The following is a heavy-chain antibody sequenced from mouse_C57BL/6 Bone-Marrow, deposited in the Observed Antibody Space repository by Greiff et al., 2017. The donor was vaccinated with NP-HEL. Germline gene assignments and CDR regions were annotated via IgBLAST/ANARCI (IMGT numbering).Heavy chain of an antibody. V-gene: IGHV3-6*01. CDR1: GYSITSGYY. D-gene: IGHD3-1*01. J-gene: IGHJ2*01. Sequence: EVQLVESGPGLVKPSQSLSLTCSVTGYSITSGYYWNWIRQFPGNKLEWMGYISYDGSNNYNPSLKNRISITRDTSKNQFFLKLNSVTTEDTATYYCARDAGHFDYWGQGTTLTVSS. CDR2: ISYDGSN. CDR3: ARDAGHFDY.